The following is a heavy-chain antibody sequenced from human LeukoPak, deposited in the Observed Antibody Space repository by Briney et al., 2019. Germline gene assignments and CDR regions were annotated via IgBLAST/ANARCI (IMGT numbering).Heavy chain of an antibody. CDR3: AKDANYGSGSYFDY. Sequence: ASVKVSCKASGGTFSSYAISWVRQAPGQGLEWMGGIIPIFGTANYAQKFQGRVTITADKSTSTAYMELSSLRSEDTAVYYCAKDANYGSGSYFDYWGQGTLVTVSS. D-gene: IGHD3-10*01. CDR1: GGTFSSYA. CDR2: IIPIFGTA. J-gene: IGHJ4*02. V-gene: IGHV1-69*06.